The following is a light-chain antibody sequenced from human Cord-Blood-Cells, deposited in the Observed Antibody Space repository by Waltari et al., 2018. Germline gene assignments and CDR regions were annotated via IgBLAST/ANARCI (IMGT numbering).Light chain of an antibody. CDR1: QSLLHSNGYNY. CDR3: RQALQTGQMYT. Sequence: DIVMTQSPLSLPVTPGEPASISCRSSQSLLHSNGYNYLDWYLQKPGQFPQLLIYLGSKRAAVIPDRFSGGGPGTDFTLKISGVEAGDVRVYYCRQALQTGQMYTFGQGTKQEIK. CDR2: LGS. J-gene: IGKJ2*01. V-gene: IGKV2-28*01.